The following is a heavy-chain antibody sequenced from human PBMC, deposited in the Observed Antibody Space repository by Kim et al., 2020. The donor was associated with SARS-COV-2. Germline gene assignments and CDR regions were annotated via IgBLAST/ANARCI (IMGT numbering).Heavy chain of an antibody. D-gene: IGHD4-17*01. CDR2: ISSSNNYI. CDR1: GFTFSSYS. Sequence: GGSLILSCAASGFTFSSYSMNWVRQAPGKGLEWVSSISSSNNYIYYADSVKGRFTISRDNAKNSLYLQMNSLRAEDTAVYYCARDSAMTTVVTFYYYYFGMDVWRQGTTVTVSS. CDR3: ARDSAMTTVVTFYYYYFGMDV. J-gene: IGHJ6*02. V-gene: IGHV3-21*01.